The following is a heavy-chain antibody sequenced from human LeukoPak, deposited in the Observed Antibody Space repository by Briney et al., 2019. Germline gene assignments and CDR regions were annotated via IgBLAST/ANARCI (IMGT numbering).Heavy chain of an antibody. D-gene: IGHD6-19*01. CDR2: TYYRPKWYN. J-gene: IGHJ5*02. CDR1: GDSVSSNSAA. V-gene: IGHV6-1*01. CDR3: ASGPDSSGWFVDWFDP. Sequence: SQTLSLTCALSGDSVSSNSAAWNWIRQSPSRGLEWLGRTYYRPKWYNDYAVSVKSRITINPDTSKNQFSLQLNSVTPEDTAVYYCASGPDSSGWFVDWFDPWGQGTLVTVSS.